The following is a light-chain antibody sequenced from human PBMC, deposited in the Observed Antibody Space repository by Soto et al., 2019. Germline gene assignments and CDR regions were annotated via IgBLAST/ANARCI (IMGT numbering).Light chain of an antibody. CDR3: QQYYSSPPT. CDR1: QSVLSSSNNQNY. V-gene: IGKV4-1*01. Sequence: DIVMTQSPDSLAVSLGERATINCKSSQSVLSSSNNQNYLAWYQQKAGQPPKLLIYWASTRESGVPDRXSGSGSGTDFTLTISSLQAEDVAVYYCQQYYSSPPTFGQGTKVEIK. J-gene: IGKJ1*01. CDR2: WAS.